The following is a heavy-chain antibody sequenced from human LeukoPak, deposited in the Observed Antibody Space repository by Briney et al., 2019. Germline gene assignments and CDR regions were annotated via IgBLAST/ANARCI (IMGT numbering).Heavy chain of an antibody. CDR2: INHSGST. CDR1: GGSFSGYY. D-gene: IGHD2-21*02. V-gene: IGHV4-34*01. CDR3: ARTHIVVVTAIPRDWYFDL. Sequence: SETLSLTCAVYGGSFSGYYWSWIRQPPGEGLEWIGEINHSGSTNYNPSLKSRVTISVDTSKNQFSLKLSSVTAADTAVYYCARTHIVVVTAIPRDWYFDLWGRGTLVTVSS. J-gene: IGHJ2*01.